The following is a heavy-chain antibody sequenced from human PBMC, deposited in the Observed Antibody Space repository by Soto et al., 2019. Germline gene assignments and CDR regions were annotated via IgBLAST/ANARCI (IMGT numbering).Heavy chain of an antibody. CDR2: INHSGST. D-gene: IGHD3-3*01. J-gene: IGHJ6*02. CDR3: AREAFEGDFWSGYYRYYGMDV. CDR1: GGSFSGYY. V-gene: IGHV4-34*01. Sequence: SETLSLTCVVYGGSFSGYYWSRIRQPPGKGLEWIGEINHSGSTNYNPSLKSRVTISVDTSKNQFSMKLSSVTAADTAVYYCAREAFEGDFWSGYYRYYGMDVWGQGTTVTVSS.